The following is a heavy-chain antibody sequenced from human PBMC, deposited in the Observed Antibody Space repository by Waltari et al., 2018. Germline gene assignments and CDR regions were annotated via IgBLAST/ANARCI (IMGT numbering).Heavy chain of an antibody. D-gene: IGHD6-19*01. CDR1: GGSFSGYY. J-gene: IGHJ4*02. Sequence: QVQLQQWGAGLLKPSETLSLTCAVYGGSFSGYYWSWIRQPPGKGLEWIGEISHSGSTNYNPSLKSRVTISVDTSKNQFSLKLSSVTAADTAVYYCARTDSSGWYEIPLDYWGQGTLVTVSS. V-gene: IGHV4-34*01. CDR2: ISHSGST. CDR3: ARTDSSGWYEIPLDY.